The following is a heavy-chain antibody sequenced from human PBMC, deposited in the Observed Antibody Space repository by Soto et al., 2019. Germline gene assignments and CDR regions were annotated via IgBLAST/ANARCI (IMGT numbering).Heavy chain of an antibody. J-gene: IGHJ5*02. CDR2: IYYSGST. Sequence: PSETLSLTSAVYGGSFSGYYWSWIRQPPGKGLEWIGEIYYSGSTYYNPSLKSRVTISVDTSKNQFSLKLSSVTAADTAVYYCASPRIAFYNWFDPWGQGTLVTVSS. D-gene: IGHD3-3*02. V-gene: IGHV4-34*01. CDR1: GGSFSGYY. CDR3: ASPRIAFYNWFDP.